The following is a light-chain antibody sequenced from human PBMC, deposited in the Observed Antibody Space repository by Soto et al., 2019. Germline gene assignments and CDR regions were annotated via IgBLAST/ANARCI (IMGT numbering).Light chain of an antibody. J-gene: IGLJ2*01. CDR2: RNN. V-gene: IGLV1-47*01. CDR3: AAWDDSLSGPVV. CDR1: SSNIGSNY. Sequence: QSVLTQPPSASGTPGQRVTIFCSGSSSNIGSNYVYWYQQLPGTAPKLLIYRNNQRPSGGPDRFSGSKSGTSASLAISGLRSEDEADYYCAAWDDSLSGPVVFGGGTKLTVL.